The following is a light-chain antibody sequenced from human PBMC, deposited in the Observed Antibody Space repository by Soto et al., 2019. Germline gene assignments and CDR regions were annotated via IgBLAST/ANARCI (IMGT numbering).Light chain of an antibody. CDR1: SSNIGAGYD. CDR2: SDN. J-gene: IGLJ2*01. V-gene: IGLV1-40*01. Sequence: QSVLTQPPSVSGAPGQRVTISCTGSSSNIGAGYDVHWYQQLPGTAPKLLIYSDNNRPSGVPDRFSGSKSGASASLAITGLQDEDEADYYCQSFDSRPHVVFGGGTKLTVL. CDR3: QSFDSRPHVV.